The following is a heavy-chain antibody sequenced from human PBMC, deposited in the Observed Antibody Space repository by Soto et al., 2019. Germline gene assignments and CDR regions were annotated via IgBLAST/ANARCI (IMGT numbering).Heavy chain of an antibody. V-gene: IGHV3-33*01. CDR3: ARDLGAFNYGSAYFDY. Sequence: PGGSLRLSCAPSGFTFSTYGMHWVRQAPGKGLEWVAVIWYDGSKQYYADSVKGRFTISRDNSKNMLYLQMNSLRAEDTAVYYCARDLGAFNYGSAYFDYWGQGTPVTVSS. J-gene: IGHJ4*02. CDR2: IWYDGSKQ. D-gene: IGHD3-10*01. CDR1: GFTFSTYG.